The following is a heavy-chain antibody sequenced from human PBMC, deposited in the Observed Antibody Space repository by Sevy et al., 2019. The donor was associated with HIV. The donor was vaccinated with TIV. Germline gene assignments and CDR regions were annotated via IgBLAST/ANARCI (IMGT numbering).Heavy chain of an antibody. CDR1: GFTFSSYG. V-gene: IGHV3-30*02. CDR3: AKDRSARLGSGSYYNALDY. J-gene: IGHJ4*02. D-gene: IGHD3-10*01. CDR2: IRSDGSNK. Sequence: GGSLRLSCAASGFTFSSYGMHWVRQAPGKGLEWVAFIRSDGSNKYYADSVKGRLTISRDNSKNTRYLQMNSLRAEDTAVYYCAKDRSARLGSGSYYNALDYWGQGTLVTVSS.